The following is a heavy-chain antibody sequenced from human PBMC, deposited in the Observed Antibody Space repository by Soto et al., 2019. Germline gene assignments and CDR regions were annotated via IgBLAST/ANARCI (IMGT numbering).Heavy chain of an antibody. J-gene: IGHJ4*02. CDR1: GFTFSSYG. D-gene: IGHD2-21*02. CDR3: AKLPNCGGDCYFDY. CDR2: VSFDGTNK. Sequence: QVQLVESGGGVVQPGRSLRLSCAASGFTFSSYGMHWVRQAPGKGLEWVARVSFDGTNKYYADSVKRRFTISRDNSKNTLYLQMNTLRAEDTAVYYCAKLPNCGGDCYFDYWGQGTLVTVSS. V-gene: IGHV3-30*18.